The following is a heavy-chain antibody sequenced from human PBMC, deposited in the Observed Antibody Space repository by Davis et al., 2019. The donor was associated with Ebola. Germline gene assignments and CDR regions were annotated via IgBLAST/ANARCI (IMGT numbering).Heavy chain of an antibody. D-gene: IGHD2-15*01. Sequence: GESLKISCAASGFTFSSYWMSWVRQAPGKGLEWVANIKQDGSEKYYVDSVKGRFTISRDNTKNSLYLQMNSLRAEDTAVYYCAKGGYCSGGSCYSDYYYYGMDVWGQGTTVTVSS. CDR2: IKQDGSEK. J-gene: IGHJ6*02. CDR1: GFTFSSYW. CDR3: AKGGYCSGGSCYSDYYYYGMDV. V-gene: IGHV3-7*03.